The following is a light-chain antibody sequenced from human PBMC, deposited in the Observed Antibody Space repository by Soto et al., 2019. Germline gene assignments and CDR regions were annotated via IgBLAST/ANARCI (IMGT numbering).Light chain of an antibody. J-gene: IGKJ2*01. Sequence: DIQRTQSPSSLSASVGDRVTITCRASQTITTYLNWYQHKPGKAPKLLIYAAISLQSGVPSRLSGSGSGTDFTLTISSLQPEDFATYYCQQTYSTPHTFGQGTKVDIK. V-gene: IGKV1-39*01. CDR2: AAI. CDR1: QTITTY. CDR3: QQTYSTPHT.